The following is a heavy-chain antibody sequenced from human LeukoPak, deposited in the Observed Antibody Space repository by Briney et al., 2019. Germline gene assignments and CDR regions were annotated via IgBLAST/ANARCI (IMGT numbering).Heavy chain of an antibody. CDR3: ARSPSPLDY. CDR1: GGSFSGYY. J-gene: IGHJ4*02. CDR2: INHSGST. V-gene: IGHV4-34*01. Sequence: SETLSLTCAAYGGSFSGYYWSWIRQPPGKGLEWIGEINHSGSTNYNPSLKSRVTISVDTSKNQFSLKLSSVTAADTAVYYCARSPSPLDYWGQGTLVTVSS.